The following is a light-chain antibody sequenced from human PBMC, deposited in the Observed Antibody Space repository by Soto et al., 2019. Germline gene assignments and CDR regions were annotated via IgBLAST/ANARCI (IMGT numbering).Light chain of an antibody. V-gene: IGLV2-8*01. J-gene: IGLJ1*01. CDR2: EVT. CDR1: SSDVGRYNF. Sequence: QSVLTQPPSASGSPGQSVTISCTGTSSDVGRYNFVSWYQQHPGKAPKLMIFEVTKRPSGVPDRFSGSKSGNTASLTVSGLQAEDEADYYCSSLAADYNNHYVCGTGTKVTV. CDR3: SSLAADYNNHYV.